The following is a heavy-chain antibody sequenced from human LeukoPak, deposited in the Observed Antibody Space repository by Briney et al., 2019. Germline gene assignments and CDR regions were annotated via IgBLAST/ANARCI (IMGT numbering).Heavy chain of an antibody. Sequence: SETLSLTCAVYGGSFSGYYWSWIRQPPGKGLEWIGEINHSGSTNYNPSLKSRVTISVDTSKNQFSLKLSSVTAADTAVYYCARGWAAADLSIDYWGQGTLVTVSS. D-gene: IGHD6-13*01. V-gene: IGHV4-34*01. J-gene: IGHJ4*02. CDR1: GGSFSGYY. CDR2: INHSGST. CDR3: ARGWAAADLSIDY.